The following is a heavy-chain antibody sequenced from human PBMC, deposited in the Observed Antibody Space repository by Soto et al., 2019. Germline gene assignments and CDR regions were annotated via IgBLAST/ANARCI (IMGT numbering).Heavy chain of an antibody. J-gene: IGHJ3*01. D-gene: IGHD3-22*01. CDR2: ISAYNGNT. CDR3: AIAMIVVVTPKGAFDL. CDR1: GYTFTSYG. V-gene: IGHV1-18*04. Sequence: ASVKVSCKASGYTFTSYGISWVRQAPGQGLEWMGWISAYNGNTNYAQKLQGRVTMTTDTSTSTAYMELRSLRSDDTAVYYCAIAMIVVVTPKGAFDLWGQGTMVTVSS.